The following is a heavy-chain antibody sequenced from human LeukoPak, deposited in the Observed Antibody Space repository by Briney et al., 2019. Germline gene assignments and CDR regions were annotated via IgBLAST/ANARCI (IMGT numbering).Heavy chain of an antibody. J-gene: IGHJ4*02. D-gene: IGHD6-19*01. CDR1: GGSISSYY. Sequence: SETLSLTCTVSGGSISSYYWSWIRQPPGKGLEWIAYISDIGSINYIPSLKSRVTISLDASKNQFSLKLSSVTAADTAVYYCARQGSGWYDYWGQGTLVTVSS. CDR2: ISDIGSI. V-gene: IGHV4-59*08. CDR3: ARQGSGWYDY.